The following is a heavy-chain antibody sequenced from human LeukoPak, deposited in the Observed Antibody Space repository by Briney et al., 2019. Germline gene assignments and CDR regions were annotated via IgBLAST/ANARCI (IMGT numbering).Heavy chain of an antibody. V-gene: IGHV3-9*01. CDR1: GFTFDDYA. CDR3: AKDRSGSINTGDY. CDR2: ISWNSGSI. D-gene: IGHD6-19*01. Sequence: GRSLRLSCAASGFTFDDYAMHWVRQAPGKGLEWVSGISWNSGSIGYADSVKGRFTISRDNAKNSLYLQMNSLRAEDTALYYCAKDRSGSINTGDYWGQGTLVTVSS. J-gene: IGHJ4*02.